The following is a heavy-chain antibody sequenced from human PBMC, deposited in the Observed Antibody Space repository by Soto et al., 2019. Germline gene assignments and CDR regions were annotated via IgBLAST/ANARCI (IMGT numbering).Heavy chain of an antibody. CDR1: GFTFRNFG. CDR2: ISSDGGKT. V-gene: IGHV3-30*19. J-gene: IGHJ4*02. CDR3: VRDPGWLSSRVAAFYFDS. Sequence: QVQLVESGGGVVQPGRSLRLSCIASGFTFRNFGMHWVRQAPGTGLEWVAGISSDGGKTYYADSVKGRFTISRDTSTNTLYLEMKSLRHEDTAVYYCVRDPGWLSSRVAAFYFDSWGQGPQVSVSS. D-gene: IGHD2-15*01.